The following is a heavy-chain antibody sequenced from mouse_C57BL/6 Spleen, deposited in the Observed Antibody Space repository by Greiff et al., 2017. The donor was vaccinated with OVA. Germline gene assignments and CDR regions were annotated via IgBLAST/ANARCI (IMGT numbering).Heavy chain of an antibody. CDR2: IWTGGGT. CDR3: ARNGYDGYLYAMDY. CDR1: GFSLTSYA. Sequence: VQLQQSGPGLVAPSQSLSITCTVSGFSLTSYAIGWVRQPPGKGLEWLGVIWTGGGTNYNSALKSRLSISKDNSKSQVFLKMNSLQTDDTARYYCARNGYDGYLYAMDYWGQGTSVTVSS. D-gene: IGHD2-3*01. V-gene: IGHV2-9-1*01. J-gene: IGHJ4*01.